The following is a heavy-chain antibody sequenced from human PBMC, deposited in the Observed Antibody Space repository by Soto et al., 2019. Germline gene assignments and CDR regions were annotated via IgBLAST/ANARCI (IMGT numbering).Heavy chain of an antibody. CDR1: GGSISSSNW. Sequence: QVQLQESGPGLVKPSGTLSLTCAVSGGSISSSNWWSWVRQPPGKGLEWVGEIYHTGGTNYNPSLKSRVIVSVDKSKNQFSLTLTSVTAADTAVYYCARGYIYGRGLDYWGHGTLVTVSS. D-gene: IGHD5-18*01. CDR3: ARGYIYGRGLDY. V-gene: IGHV4-4*02. J-gene: IGHJ4*01. CDR2: IYHTGGT.